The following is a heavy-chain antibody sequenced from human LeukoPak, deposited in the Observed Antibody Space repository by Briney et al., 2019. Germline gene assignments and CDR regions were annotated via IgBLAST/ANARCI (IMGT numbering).Heavy chain of an antibody. CDR1: GGSFSGYY. V-gene: IGHV4-34*01. CDR3: ARGIVVVPAAAKIPVPYFDY. D-gene: IGHD2-2*01. J-gene: IGHJ4*02. Sequence: PSEILSLTCAVYGGSFSGYYWSWIRQPPVKGLEWIGEINHSGSTNYNPSLKSRVTISVDTSKNQFSLKLSSVTAADTAVYYCARGIVVVPAAAKIPVPYFDYWGQGTLVTVSS. CDR2: INHSGST.